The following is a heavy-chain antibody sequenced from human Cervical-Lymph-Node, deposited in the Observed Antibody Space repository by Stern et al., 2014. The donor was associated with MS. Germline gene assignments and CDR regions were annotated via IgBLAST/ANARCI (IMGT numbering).Heavy chain of an antibody. D-gene: IGHD6-19*01. V-gene: IGHV3-33*01. CDR3: ARDPGYSSGWYDY. J-gene: IGHJ4*02. CDR1: GFTFSSYG. Sequence: QDQLVQSGGGVVQPGRSLRLSCAASGFTFSSYGMHWVRQAPGKGLEWVAVIWYDGSNKYYADSVKGRFTISRDNSKNTLYLQMNSLRAEDTAVYYCARDPGYSSGWYDYWGQGTLVTVSS. CDR2: IWYDGSNK.